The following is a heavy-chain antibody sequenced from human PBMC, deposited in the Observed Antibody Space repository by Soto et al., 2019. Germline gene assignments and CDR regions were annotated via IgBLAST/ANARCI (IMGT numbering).Heavy chain of an antibody. CDR2: IASSSNTI. Sequence: PGGSLRLSCVGSVFDFYSYGLNWVRQAPGKGLEWVSYIASSSNTIYYTDSVKGRFIVSRDDARNSLFLNMSSLRHEDTAVYYCTRDGVAGDYWGQGTLVTVSS. CDR3: TRDGVAGDY. J-gene: IGHJ4*02. D-gene: IGHD6-19*01. V-gene: IGHV3-48*02. CDR1: VFDFYSYG.